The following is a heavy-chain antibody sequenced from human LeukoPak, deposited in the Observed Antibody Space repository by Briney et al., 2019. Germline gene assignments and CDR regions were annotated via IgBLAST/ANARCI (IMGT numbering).Heavy chain of an antibody. V-gene: IGHV3-7*01. CDR2: IKQDGGEI. Sequence: GGSLRLSCATSGFTLGTCWMSWVRQAPGKGLEGVANIKQDGGEIYYLDSVKGRFTISRDNAKNTLHLLMNSLRAEDTAIYYCATGFSYVQGRFDYWGQGTLVTVSS. J-gene: IGHJ4*02. CDR3: ATGFSYVQGRFDY. CDR1: GFTLGTCW. D-gene: IGHD5-18*01.